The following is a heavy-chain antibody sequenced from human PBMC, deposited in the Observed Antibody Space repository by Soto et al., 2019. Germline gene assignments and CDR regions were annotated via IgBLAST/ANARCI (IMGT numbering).Heavy chain of an antibody. CDR2: INHSGST. D-gene: IGHD3-3*01. J-gene: IGHJ4*02. Sequence: SETLSLTCAVYGGSFSGYYWSWIRQPPGKGLEWIGEINHSGSTNYNPSLKSRVTISVDTSKNQFSLKLSSVTAADTAVYYRARGPTDFWSGYPYYFDYWCQGTLVTVSS. V-gene: IGHV4-34*01. CDR3: ARGPTDFWSGYPYYFDY. CDR1: GGSFSGYY.